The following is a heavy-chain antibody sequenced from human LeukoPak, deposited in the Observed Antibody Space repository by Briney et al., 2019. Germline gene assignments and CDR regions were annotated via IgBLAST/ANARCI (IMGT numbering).Heavy chain of an antibody. CDR1: GGSISSYY. Sequence: SETLSPTCTVSGGSISSYYWSWIRQPPGKGLEWIGYIYYSGSTNYNPSLKSRVTISVDTSKNQFSLKLSSVTAADTAVYYCARDEYSSLSGAFDIWGQGTMVTVSS. CDR2: IYYSGST. D-gene: IGHD6-6*01. V-gene: IGHV4-59*01. J-gene: IGHJ3*02. CDR3: ARDEYSSLSGAFDI.